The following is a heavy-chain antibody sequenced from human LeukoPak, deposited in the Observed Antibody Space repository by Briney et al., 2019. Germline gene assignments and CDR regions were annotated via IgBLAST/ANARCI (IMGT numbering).Heavy chain of an antibody. V-gene: IGHV5-51*01. D-gene: IGHD3-9*01. CDR2: INPSDSET. CDR3: ARLNDILTGPFDY. J-gene: IGHJ4*02. Sequence: GESLKISCKGSGYSFTKYWIGWVRQMPGKGLEWMGNINPSDSETRHSPSFQGQVTISVDKPISTAYLQWNSLKASDTAMYYCARLNDILTGPFDYWGQGTLVTVSS. CDR1: GYSFTKYW.